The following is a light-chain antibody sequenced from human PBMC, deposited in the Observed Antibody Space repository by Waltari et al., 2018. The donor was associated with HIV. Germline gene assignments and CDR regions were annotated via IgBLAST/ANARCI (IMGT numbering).Light chain of an antibody. J-gene: IGLJ3*02. CDR3: AAWDDSLDGL. Sequence: QSVLPPPPSVSGPPGQRVTHSCSGSSPNIGRYPLNWYQQLAGTAPKLLIFGNDQRPSGVPDRFSASKSDTSASLTISGLQSGDEGDYYCAAWDDSLDGLFGGGTKLTVL. CDR1: SPNIGRYP. CDR2: GND. V-gene: IGLV1-44*01.